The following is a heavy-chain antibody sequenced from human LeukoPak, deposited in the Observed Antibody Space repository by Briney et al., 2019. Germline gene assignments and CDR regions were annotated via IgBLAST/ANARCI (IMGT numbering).Heavy chain of an antibody. D-gene: IGHD6-6*01. V-gene: IGHV4-4*07. Sequence: SETLSLTCTVSGGSISSYYWSWIRQPAGKGLEWIGRIYTSGSTNYNPSLKSRVTMSVDTSKNQFSLKLSSVTAADTAVYYCARELIDPPNLYSSSVLDAFDIWGQGTMVTVSS. CDR1: GGSISSYY. CDR3: ARELIDPPNLYSSSVLDAFDI. J-gene: IGHJ3*02. CDR2: IYTSGST.